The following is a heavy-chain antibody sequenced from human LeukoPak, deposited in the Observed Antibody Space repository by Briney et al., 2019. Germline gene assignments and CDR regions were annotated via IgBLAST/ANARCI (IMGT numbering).Heavy chain of an antibody. V-gene: IGHV3-7*01. D-gene: IGHD2-21*02. J-gene: IGHJ6*03. Sequence: GGSLRLSCAASGFTFSSYWMSWVRQAPGKGLEWVANIKQDGSEKYYVDSVKGRFTISRDNAKNSLYLQMNSLRAEDTAVYYCARDEGGDYYYYYYMDVWGKGTTVTISS. CDR2: IKQDGSEK. CDR1: GFTFSSYW. CDR3: ARDEGGDYYYYYYMDV.